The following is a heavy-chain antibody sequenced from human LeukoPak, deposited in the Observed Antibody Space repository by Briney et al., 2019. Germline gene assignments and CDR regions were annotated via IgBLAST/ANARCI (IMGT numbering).Heavy chain of an antibody. V-gene: IGHV5-51*01. D-gene: IGHD3-16*01. J-gene: IGHJ4*02. CDR3: ARGGWGYSFDY. Sequence: GESLKISCKGSGYTFNNYWICWVRQMPGKGLEWMGTVSSGASDTIYSPSFQGQVSISADRSINTAYLQWSSLKASDTAMYFCARGGWGYSFDYWGQGTLVTVSS. CDR1: GYTFNNYW. CDR2: VSSGASDT.